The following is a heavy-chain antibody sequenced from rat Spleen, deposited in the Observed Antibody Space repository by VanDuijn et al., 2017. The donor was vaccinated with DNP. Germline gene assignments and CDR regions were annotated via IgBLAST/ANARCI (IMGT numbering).Heavy chain of an antibody. V-gene: IGHV5-7*01. J-gene: IGHJ1*01. CDR2: IGYDGGSN. CDR3: ARGSSSIYCYFDF. Sequence: EVQLVESGGGLVQPGRSLKLSCAASGFTFSDYYMAWVRQAPTKGLEWVANIGYDGGSNYRGDSVKGRFTISRDNAKSTLYLQMNTLRSEDTATYYCARGSSSIYCYFDFCGPGTMVTVSS. D-gene: IGHD1-2*01. CDR1: GFTFSDYY.